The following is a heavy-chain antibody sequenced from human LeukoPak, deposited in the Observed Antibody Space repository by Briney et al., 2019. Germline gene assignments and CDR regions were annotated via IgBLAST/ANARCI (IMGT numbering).Heavy chain of an antibody. D-gene: IGHD4-17*01. J-gene: IGHJ4*02. V-gene: IGHV4-30-4*01. CDR3: ARDVREVTTFDY. Sequence: PSETLSLTCTVSGGSISSGDYYWSWIRQPPGKGLEWIGYIYYSGSTYYNPSLKSRVTISVDTSKNQFFLKLSSVTAADTAVYYCARDVREVTTFDYWGQGTLVTVSS. CDR1: GGSISSGDYY. CDR2: IYYSGST.